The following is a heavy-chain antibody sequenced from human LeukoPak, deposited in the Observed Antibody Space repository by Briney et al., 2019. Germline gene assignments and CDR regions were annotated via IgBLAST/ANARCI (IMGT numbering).Heavy chain of an antibody. CDR1: GFTFSSYA. D-gene: IGHD1-26*01. CDR3: AKPRSGSYDFDY. CDR2: ISGSGGST. J-gene: IGHJ4*02. Sequence: GGSLRLSCAASGFTFSSYAMSWVRQAPGKGLEWVSAISGSGGSTYYADSVKGRFTISRDNSKNTLYLQMNSLRAGDTAVYYYAKPRSGSYDFDYWGQGTLVTVSS. V-gene: IGHV3-23*01.